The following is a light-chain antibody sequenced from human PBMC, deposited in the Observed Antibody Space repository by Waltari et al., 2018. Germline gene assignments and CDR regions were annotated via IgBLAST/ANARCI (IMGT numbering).Light chain of an antibody. J-gene: IGLJ3*02. CDR3: QSYDSSLSGFWV. Sequence: QSVLTQPPSVSGAPGQRVTISCTGSSSTIGAGYDVHWYQQLPGTAPKLLIYGNRTRPSWAPDRFSGAKSGTSASLAITGLQAEYEADYYCQSYDSSLSGFWVFGGGTKLTVL. CDR2: GNR. CDR1: SSTIGAGYD. V-gene: IGLV1-40*01.